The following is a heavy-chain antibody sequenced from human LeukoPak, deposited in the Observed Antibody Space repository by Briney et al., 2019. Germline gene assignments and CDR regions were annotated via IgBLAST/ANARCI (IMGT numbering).Heavy chain of an antibody. CDR1: GITFSNFW. Sequence: GGSLRLSCAASGITFSNFWMNWVRQAPGKGLEWVANIKEDGSDVYYVDSVRGRFTISRDNSKNTLYLQMNSLRTEDTAIYYCAKKAGNFLYYFDYWGQGTLVTVSS. CDR3: AKKAGNFLYYFDY. J-gene: IGHJ4*02. V-gene: IGHV3-7*03. CDR2: IKEDGSDV. D-gene: IGHD6-13*01.